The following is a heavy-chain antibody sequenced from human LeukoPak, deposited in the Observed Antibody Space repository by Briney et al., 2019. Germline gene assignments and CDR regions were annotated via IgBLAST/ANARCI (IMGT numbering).Heavy chain of an antibody. D-gene: IGHD6-19*01. V-gene: IGHV1-46*01. CDR2: INPSGGST. J-gene: IGHJ3*02. CDR1: GYTFTSYY. CDR3: AAVEKANAFDI. Sequence: ASVKVSCKASGYTFTSYYMHWVRQALGQGLEWMGIINPSGGSTNYAQKFQERVTITRDMSTSTAYMELSSLRSEDTAVYYCAAVEKANAFDIWGQGTMVTVSS.